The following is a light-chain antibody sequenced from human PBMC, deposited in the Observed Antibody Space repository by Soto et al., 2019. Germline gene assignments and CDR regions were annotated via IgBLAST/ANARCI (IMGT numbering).Light chain of an antibody. V-gene: IGKV3-15*01. CDR1: QSISTE. J-gene: IGKJ2*01. Sequence: EIVMTQSPGTLSVSPGERATLSCGASQSISTELAWYQQKPGQPPRLLIYSASTRATGVPARFTGSGSGSEFTLTISGLQSEDFALYYCQQGHNWPLTFGQGTRLEI. CDR3: QQGHNWPLT. CDR2: SAS.